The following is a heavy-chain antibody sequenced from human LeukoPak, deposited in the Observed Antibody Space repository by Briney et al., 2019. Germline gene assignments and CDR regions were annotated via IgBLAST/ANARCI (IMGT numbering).Heavy chain of an antibody. V-gene: IGHV3-9*01. J-gene: IGHJ4*02. CDR3: ARTLATKPYYFDY. CDR1: GFTFDDYA. Sequence: GRSLRLSYAASGFTFDDYAMHWVRQAPGKGLEWVSGISWNSGSIGYADSVKGRFTISRDNAKNSLYLQMNSLRAEDTALYYCARTLATKPYYFDYWGQGTLVTVSS. D-gene: IGHD5-24*01. CDR2: ISWNSGSI.